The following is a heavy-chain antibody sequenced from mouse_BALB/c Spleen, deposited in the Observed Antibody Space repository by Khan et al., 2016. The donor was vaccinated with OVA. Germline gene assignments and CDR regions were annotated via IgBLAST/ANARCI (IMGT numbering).Heavy chain of an antibody. CDR3: ARRTTEYTMDY. CDR2: INPRSSYT. CDR1: GYTFTSNT. D-gene: IGHD2-14*01. Sequence: QVQLQQSGAELARPGASVKMSCKASGYTFTSNTMHWVKQRPGQGLEWIGYINPRSSYTNYNQKFKDKATLTADKSSSTAYMQLSSLTSEDSAVYYCARRTTEYTMDYWGQGTPVTVSS. V-gene: IGHV1-4*01. J-gene: IGHJ4*01.